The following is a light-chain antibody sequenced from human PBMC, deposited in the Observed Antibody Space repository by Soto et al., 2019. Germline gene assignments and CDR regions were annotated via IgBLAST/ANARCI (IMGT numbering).Light chain of an antibody. CDR2: AAS. CDR3: QQSYDPPLT. CDR1: QNIRTS. Sequence: DLQMTQSPPSLSASVGDRVTITCRASQNIRTSLNWYQQNPGKAPKLLIYAASTLQSGVPSRFSGSGYETDFTLTISSLQPEDCATYYCQQSYDPPLTVGGGAKVEI. V-gene: IGKV1-39*01. J-gene: IGKJ4*01.